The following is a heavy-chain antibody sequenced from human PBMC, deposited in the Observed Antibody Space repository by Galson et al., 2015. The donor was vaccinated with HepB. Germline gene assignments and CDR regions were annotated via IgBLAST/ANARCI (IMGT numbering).Heavy chain of an antibody. Sequence: SLRLSCAASEFVFINYAMHWVRQAPGKGLEWVALISYDGSNKYFADSVKGRFTISRDNSKNTLYLQMNSLRPEDTAVYYCARDQASGSGNYYEGGNWFDPWGQGTLVTVSS. D-gene: IGHD3-16*01. J-gene: IGHJ5*02. V-gene: IGHV3-30*04. CDR1: EFVFINYA. CDR3: ARDQASGSGNYYEGGNWFDP. CDR2: ISYDGSNK.